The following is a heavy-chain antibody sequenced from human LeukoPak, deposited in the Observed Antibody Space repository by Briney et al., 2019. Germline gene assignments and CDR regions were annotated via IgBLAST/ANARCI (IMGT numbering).Heavy chain of an antibody. Sequence: SETLSLTCTVSGGSISNYFWTWIGQPPGKGLEWIGYIYSSGSTYYNTSLKSRVTISVDTSKNRFSLKRSTVTAADTAVYYCARRPAGDPKFDYWGQRTVGSDSS. CDR1: GGSISNYF. V-gene: IGHV4-59*08. CDR2: IYSSGST. D-gene: IGHD2-2*01. CDR3: ARRPAGDPKFDY. J-gene: IGHJ4*02.